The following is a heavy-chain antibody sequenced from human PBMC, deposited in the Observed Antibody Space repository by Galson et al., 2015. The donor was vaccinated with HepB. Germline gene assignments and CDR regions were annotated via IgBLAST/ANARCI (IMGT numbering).Heavy chain of an antibody. J-gene: IGHJ4*02. CDR3: ARPSTVPTGGFDY. CDR1: GYSFSSYW. D-gene: IGHD3-16*01. V-gene: IGHV5-51*01. CDR2: IYPGDSDT. Sequence: QSGAEVKKPGESLKISCYGSGYSFSSYWIAWVRQMPGKGLEWMGIIYPGDSDTGYSPSFQGQVTMLADKSINTAYLQWSSLKASDTAVYYCARPSTVPTGGFDYWGQGTLVTVSS.